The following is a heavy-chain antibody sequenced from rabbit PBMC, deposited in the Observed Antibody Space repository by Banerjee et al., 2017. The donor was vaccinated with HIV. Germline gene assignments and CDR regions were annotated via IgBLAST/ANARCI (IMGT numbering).Heavy chain of an antibody. Sequence: LEESGGDLVKPGASLTLTCKASGFSFSSGYDMCWVRQAPGKGLEWIACIYAGSSGTTYYASWAKGRFTISKTSSTTVTLQMTSLTAADTATYFCARRVGGYTYGIGLWGQGTLVTVS. V-gene: IGHV1S40*01. CDR3: ARRVGGYTYGIGL. CDR1: GFSFSSGYD. J-gene: IGHJ3*01. CDR2: IYAGSSGTT. D-gene: IGHD6-1*01.